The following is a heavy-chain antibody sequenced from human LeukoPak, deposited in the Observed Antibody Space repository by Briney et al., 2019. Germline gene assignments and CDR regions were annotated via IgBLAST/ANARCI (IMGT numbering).Heavy chain of an antibody. CDR2: ISGSGGST. CDR3: TKSSDYDILTASNYYYYGLDV. Sequence: GGSLRLSCAASGFTFSSYAMSWVRHAPGKGLEWVSAISGSGGSTYYGDSVKGRFTISRDNSKNTLYLKMNSLRAEDTAIYYCTKSSDYDILTASNYYYYGLDVWGQGTTVTVSS. CDR1: GFTFSSYA. V-gene: IGHV3-23*01. D-gene: IGHD3-9*01. J-gene: IGHJ6*02.